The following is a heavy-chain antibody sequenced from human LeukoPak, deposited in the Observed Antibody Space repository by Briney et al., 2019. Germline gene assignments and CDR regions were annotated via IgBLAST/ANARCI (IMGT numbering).Heavy chain of an antibody. Sequence: GGSLRLSCAASGFTFSSYWMSWVRQAPGEGLEWVANIKQDGSEKYYVDSVKGRFTISRDNAKNSLYLQMNSLRPEDTAVYYCAREGMGTTFSAWFGPWGQGTLVTVSS. CDR1: GFTFSSYW. V-gene: IGHV3-7*01. CDR2: IKQDGSEK. J-gene: IGHJ5*02. D-gene: IGHD1-7*01. CDR3: AREGMGTTFSAWFGP.